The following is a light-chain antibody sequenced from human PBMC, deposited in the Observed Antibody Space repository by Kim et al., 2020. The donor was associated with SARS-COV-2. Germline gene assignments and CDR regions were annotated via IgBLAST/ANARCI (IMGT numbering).Light chain of an antibody. CDR3: QTCHSAPLT. CDR2: DAS. J-gene: IGKJ1*01. V-gene: IGKV1-27*01. CDR1: QAISNF. Sequence: GDTVPIACRSSQAISNFLAWYQQKPGKLPELLIYDASVLQSGVPSRFTGSVSETYFTLTISSLQPEDVATYFCQTCHSAPLTFGQGTKVDIK.